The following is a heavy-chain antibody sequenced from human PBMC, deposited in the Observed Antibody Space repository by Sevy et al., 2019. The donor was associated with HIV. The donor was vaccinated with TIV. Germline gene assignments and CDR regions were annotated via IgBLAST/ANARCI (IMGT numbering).Heavy chain of an antibody. CDR3: ATGLYFDFGAY. CDR1: GYTFNNYG. D-gene: IGHD3-10*01. CDR2: ISVYGET. J-gene: IGHJ4*02. Sequence: ASVKVSCKTSGYTFNNYGISWVREAPGQGLEWMGWISVYGETNYAEKVQDRLTVTTDTSTATAYMELRSLRSDDTAVYYCATGLYFDFGAYWGQRTLVTVSS. V-gene: IGHV1-18*01.